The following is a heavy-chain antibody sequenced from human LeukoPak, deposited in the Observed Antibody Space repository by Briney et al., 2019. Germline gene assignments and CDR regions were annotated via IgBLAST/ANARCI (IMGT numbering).Heavy chain of an antibody. CDR3: ARDQGILFFDS. CDR1: GYTFSNYW. V-gene: IGHV3-7*01. D-gene: IGHD2-21*01. CDR2: IKQDGSET. J-gene: IGHJ4*02. Sequence: PGGSLRLSCSASGYTFSNYWMSRVRQAPGKGLKYVANIKQDGSETYYVDSVKGRFTISRDNAKNSLYLQMNSLRVEDTAVYYCARDQGILFFDSWGQGALVTVSS.